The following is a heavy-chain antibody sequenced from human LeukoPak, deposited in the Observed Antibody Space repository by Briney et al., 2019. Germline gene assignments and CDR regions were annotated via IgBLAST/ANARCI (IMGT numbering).Heavy chain of an antibody. J-gene: IGHJ4*02. V-gene: IGHV3-48*03. D-gene: IGHD3-9*01. CDR2: ISSSGSTI. Sequence: GGSLRLSCAASGFTFSSYEMNWVRQAPGKGLEWVSYISSSGSTIYYADSVKGRFTISRDNAKNSLYLQMNSLRAEDTAVYYCARGHFDWFHYFDYWGQGTLVTVSS. CDR1: GFTFSSYE. CDR3: ARGHFDWFHYFDY.